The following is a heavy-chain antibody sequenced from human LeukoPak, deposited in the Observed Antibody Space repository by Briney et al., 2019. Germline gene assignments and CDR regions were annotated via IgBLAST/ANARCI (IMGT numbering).Heavy chain of an antibody. Sequence: SETLSLTCAVYGGSFSGYYWSWIRQPPGKGLEWIGEINHSGSTNYNPSLKSRVTISTDTSKNQFSLKLTSVTAADTAVYYCARDCYGSGPDDYFDCWGQGTLVTVSS. V-gene: IGHV4-34*01. CDR3: ARDCYGSGPDDYFDC. CDR2: INHSGST. D-gene: IGHD3-10*01. CDR1: GGSFSGYY. J-gene: IGHJ4*02.